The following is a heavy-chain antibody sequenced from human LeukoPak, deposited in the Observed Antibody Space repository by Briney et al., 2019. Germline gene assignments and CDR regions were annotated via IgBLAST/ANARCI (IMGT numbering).Heavy chain of an antibody. V-gene: IGHV3-30-3*01. J-gene: IGHJ3*02. CDR2: ISYDGSNK. Sequence: GGSLRLSCAASGFTFSSYAMHWVRQAPGKGLEWVAVISYDGSNKYYADSVKRRFTISRDNPKNTLYLQMNSLRAEDTAVYYCARERDGYQYDPLRHAFDIWGQGTMVTVSS. D-gene: IGHD5-12*01. CDR3: ARERDGYQYDPLRHAFDI. CDR1: GFTFSSYA.